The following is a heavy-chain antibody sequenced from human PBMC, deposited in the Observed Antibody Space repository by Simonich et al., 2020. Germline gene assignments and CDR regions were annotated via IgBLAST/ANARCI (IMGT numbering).Heavy chain of an antibody. CDR2: INPTRGGT. CDR3: ARWPSIPASYGSGSYFDY. Sequence: QVQLVQSGAEVKKPGASVKVSCKASGYTFPGYYMHWVRQAPGQGLEGMGGINPTRGGTNYAQKLQGRVTMTRDTSISTAYMELSRLRSDDTAVYYCARWPSIPASYGSGSYFDYWGQGTLVTVSS. V-gene: IGHV1-2*02. CDR1: GYTFPGYY. J-gene: IGHJ4*02. D-gene: IGHD3-10*01.